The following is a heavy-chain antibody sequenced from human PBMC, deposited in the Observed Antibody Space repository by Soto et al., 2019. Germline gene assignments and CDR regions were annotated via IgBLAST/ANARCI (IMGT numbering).Heavy chain of an antibody. CDR2: IYYSGST. V-gene: IGHV4-30-4*01. Sequence: PSETLSLTCTVSGGSISSGDYYWSWIRQPPGKGLEWIGYIYYSGSTYYNPSLKSRVTISVDTSKNQFSLKLSSVTAADTAVYYCARTKSNYLEFDPWGQGTLVTVSS. CDR3: ARTKSNYLEFDP. CDR1: GGSISSGDYY. D-gene: IGHD1-7*01. J-gene: IGHJ5*02.